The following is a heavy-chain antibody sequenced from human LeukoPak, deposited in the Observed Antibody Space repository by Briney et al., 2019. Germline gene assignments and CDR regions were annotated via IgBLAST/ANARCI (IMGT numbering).Heavy chain of an antibody. V-gene: IGHV3-21*01. CDR1: GFTFSSYS. CDR2: ISSSGNYI. CDR3: ARETKRFGELLGGWQYYFDY. D-gene: IGHD3-10*01. J-gene: IGHJ4*02. Sequence: GGSLRLSCAASGFTFSSYSMNWVRQAPGKGLEWVSSISSSGNYIYYADSLKGRFTISRDNAKNSLYLQMNSLRAEDTAVYYCARETKRFGELLGGWQYYFDYWGQGTLVTVSS.